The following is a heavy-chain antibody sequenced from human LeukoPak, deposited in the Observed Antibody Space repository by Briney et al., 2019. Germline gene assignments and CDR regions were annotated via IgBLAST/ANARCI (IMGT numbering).Heavy chain of an antibody. CDR1: GFTFSNYG. D-gene: IGHD3-10*01. CDR3: AKDYSGSPDY. CDR2: ISGGGDRI. Sequence: GGSLRLSCAASGFTFSNYGMSWVRQAAGKGLEWVSGISGGGDRIHYTDSVKGRFTISRDNSRNTLYLQMNSLRVEDTAVYYCAKDYSGSPDYWGQGTLVTVSS. V-gene: IGHV3-23*01. J-gene: IGHJ4*02.